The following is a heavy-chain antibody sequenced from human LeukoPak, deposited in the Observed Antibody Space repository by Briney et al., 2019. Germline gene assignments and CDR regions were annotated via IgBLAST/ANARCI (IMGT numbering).Heavy chain of an antibody. CDR3: SKGAPVRGTRHFDY. CDR2: IGGSGETT. CDR1: GFTFSTYG. D-gene: IGHD4-17*01. V-gene: IGHV3-23*01. J-gene: IGHJ4*02. Sequence: GGSLRLSCAASGFTFSTYGMSWVRQAPGKGLEWVAIIGGSGETTIYGDSVKGRLTISRDNSKNTVYLQMNSLRAEDTAVYYCSKGAPVRGTRHFDYWGQGTLVTVSS.